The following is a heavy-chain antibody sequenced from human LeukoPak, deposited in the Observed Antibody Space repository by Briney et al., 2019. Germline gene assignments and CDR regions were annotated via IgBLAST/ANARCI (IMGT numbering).Heavy chain of an antibody. D-gene: IGHD2-2*01. Sequence: SVKVSCKASGGTFSSYAISWVRQAPGQGLGWMGGIIPIFGTANYAQEFQGRVTITTDESTSTAYMELSSLRSEDTAVYYCARGRGHCSSTSCSLNWFDPWGQGTLVTVSS. V-gene: IGHV1-69*05. J-gene: IGHJ5*02. CDR3: ARGRGHCSSTSCSLNWFDP. CDR1: GGTFSSYA. CDR2: IIPIFGTA.